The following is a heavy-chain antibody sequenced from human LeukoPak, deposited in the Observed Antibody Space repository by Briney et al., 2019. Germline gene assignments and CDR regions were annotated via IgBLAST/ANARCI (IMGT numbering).Heavy chain of an antibody. CDR2: IRYDGSNK. J-gene: IGHJ1*01. V-gene: IGHV3-30*02. Sequence: PGGSLRLSCAASGFTFTSYGMHWVRQAPGKGLEWVAFIRYDGSNKYYADSMKGRFTISRDNSQNTLYLQMNSLRAEDTAVYYCATYSSLNRREFQFWGQGTLLTVSS. D-gene: IGHD3-22*01. CDR1: GFTFTSYG. CDR3: ATYSSLNRREFQF.